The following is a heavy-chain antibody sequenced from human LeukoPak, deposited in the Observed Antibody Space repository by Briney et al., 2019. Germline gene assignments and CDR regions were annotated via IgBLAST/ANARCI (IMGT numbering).Heavy chain of an antibody. D-gene: IGHD6-6*01. V-gene: IGHV3-7*03. CDR2: IKEDGNEQ. Sequence: GGSLRLSCAASGFTFSTYWMTWVRLAPGKGLEWVANIKEDGNEQHYVDSVKGRFTISRDNDKNSLYLQMHSLRVEDTAVYYCARGVRSGNWGQGTLVTVSS. CDR1: GFTFSTYW. CDR3: ARGVRSGN. J-gene: IGHJ4*02.